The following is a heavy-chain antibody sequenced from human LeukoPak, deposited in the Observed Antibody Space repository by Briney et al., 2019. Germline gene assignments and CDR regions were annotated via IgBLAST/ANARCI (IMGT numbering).Heavy chain of an antibody. J-gene: IGHJ4*02. CDR1: GGSVSSGSYY. CDR2: IYYSGST. D-gene: IGHD3-10*01. Sequence: SETLSLTCTVSGGSVSSGSYYWSWIRQPPGKGLEWVGCIYYSGSTNYNPSLKSRVTISLDTSKNQFSLKLSSVTAADTAVYHCARIPRTGSGSYYLDYWGQGTLVTVSS. V-gene: IGHV4-61*01. CDR3: ARIPRTGSGSYYLDY.